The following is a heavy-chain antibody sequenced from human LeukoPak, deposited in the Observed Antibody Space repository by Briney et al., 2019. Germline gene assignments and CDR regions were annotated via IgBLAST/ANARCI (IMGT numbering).Heavy chain of an antibody. CDR1: GFTFSDYY. Sequence: PGGSLRLSXAASGFTFSDYYMSWIRQAPGKGLEWVSYISSSGSTIDYADSVKGRFTISRDNAKNSLYLQMNSLRAEDTAVYYCARDTAMVHYYYYYYMDVWGKGTTVTVSS. CDR2: ISSSGSTI. J-gene: IGHJ6*03. CDR3: ARDTAMVHYYYYYYMDV. D-gene: IGHD5-18*01. V-gene: IGHV3-11*04.